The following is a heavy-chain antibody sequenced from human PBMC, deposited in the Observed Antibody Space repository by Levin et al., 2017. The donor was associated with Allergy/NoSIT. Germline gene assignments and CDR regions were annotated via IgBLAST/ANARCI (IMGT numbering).Heavy chain of an antibody. CDR1: GFTFSSYA. J-gene: IGHJ3*02. CDR3: ARARGPYSSGWYGAFDS. CDR2: ISYDGSNK. V-gene: IGHV3-30-3*01. D-gene: IGHD6-19*01. Sequence: GGSLRLSCAASGFTFSSYAMHWVRQAPGKGLEWVAVISYDGSNKYYADSVKGRFTISRDNSKNTLYLQMNSLRAEDTAVYYCARARGPYSSGWYGAFDSWGQGTMVTVSS.